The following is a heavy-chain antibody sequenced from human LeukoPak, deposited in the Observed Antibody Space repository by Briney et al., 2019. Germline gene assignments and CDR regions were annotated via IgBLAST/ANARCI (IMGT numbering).Heavy chain of an antibody. Sequence: GGSLRLSCAASGFTFSSYAMSWVRQAPGKGLEWVSTISGRGGSTYYADSVKGRFTISRDNSRNTLYLQMNSLRAEDTAVYYCAKDSSRYSSSFIDYWGQGTLVTVSS. CDR1: GFTFSSYA. V-gene: IGHV3-23*01. D-gene: IGHD6-13*01. J-gene: IGHJ4*02. CDR3: AKDSSRYSSSFIDY. CDR2: ISGRGGST.